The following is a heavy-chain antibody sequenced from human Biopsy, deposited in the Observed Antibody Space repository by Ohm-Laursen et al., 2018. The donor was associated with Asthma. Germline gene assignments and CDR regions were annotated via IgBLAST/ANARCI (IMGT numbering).Heavy chain of an antibody. D-gene: IGHD2-21*02. V-gene: IGHV3-30*04. J-gene: IGHJ6*02. CDR3: ARGGLHYYEYYGMDV. CDR2: ISYDGRNT. CDR1: GFTFDNYT. Sequence: SLRLSCAASGFTFDNYTMHWVRQAPGKGLEWVTIISYDGRNTYYADSVEGRFTISRDNSKNTLLLQMGSLRPEDTAVYYCARGGLHYYEYYGMDVWGQGTTVTVSS.